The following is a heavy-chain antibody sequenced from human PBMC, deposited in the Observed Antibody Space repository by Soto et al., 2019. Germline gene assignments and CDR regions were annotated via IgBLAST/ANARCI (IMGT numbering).Heavy chain of an antibody. D-gene: IGHD3-3*01. CDR1: GFTFSSYA. J-gene: IGHJ4*02. CDR3: ANLDPAQSFWSGYYSVELSGDY. V-gene: IGHV3-23*01. CDR2: ISGSGGST. Sequence: GGSLRLSCAASGFTFSSYAMSWVRQAPGKGLEWVSAISGSGGSTYYGDSVKGRVTISRDNSKNTLYLQMNSLRAEDTAVYYCANLDPAQSFWSGYYSVELSGDYWGQGTLVTVSS.